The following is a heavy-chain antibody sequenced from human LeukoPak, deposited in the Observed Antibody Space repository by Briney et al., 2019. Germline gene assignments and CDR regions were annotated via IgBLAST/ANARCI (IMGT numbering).Heavy chain of an antibody. CDR1: GFTVSTNY. CDR2: LYSGGNT. J-gene: IGHJ4*02. D-gene: IGHD3-22*01. CDR3: ASHRDYYDSSGWDYFDY. Sequence: GGSLRLSCAASGFTVSTNYMSWVRQAPGKGLEWVSVLYSGGNTYYADSVRGRFTISRDNSKNTLYLQMNSLRAKDTAVYYCASHRDYYDSSGWDYFDYWGQGTLVTVSS. V-gene: IGHV3-66*04.